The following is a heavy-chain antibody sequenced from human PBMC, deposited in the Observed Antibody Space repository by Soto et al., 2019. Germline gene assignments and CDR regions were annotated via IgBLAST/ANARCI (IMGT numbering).Heavy chain of an antibody. D-gene: IGHD3-10*01. CDR2: ISSNSRTM. CDR1: GVTFSSYS. CDR3: ARDLRTY. V-gene: IGHV3-48*02. Sequence: LXLSSADSGVTFSSYSLEWVRQAPGKGLEWVSYISSNSRTMCYADSVEGRFTISRDNDKNSLYLQMSSLRDEETAVNDCARDLRTYGGQGALVTVA. J-gene: IGHJ4*02.